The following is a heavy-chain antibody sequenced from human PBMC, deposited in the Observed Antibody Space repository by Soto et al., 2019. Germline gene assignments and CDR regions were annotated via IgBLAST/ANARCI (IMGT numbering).Heavy chain of an antibody. CDR3: ARMVRDSSSWKYYFDY. J-gene: IGHJ4*02. CDR1: GGSFSGYY. V-gene: IGHV4-34*01. CDR2: INHSGST. Sequence: SGTLSLTCAVYGGSFSGYYWSWIRQPPGKGLEWIGEINHSGSTNYNPSLKSRVTISVDTSTNKFSLKLSSGTAADTAVYYCARMVRDSSSWKYYFDYWGQGTLVTVSS. D-gene: IGHD6-13*01.